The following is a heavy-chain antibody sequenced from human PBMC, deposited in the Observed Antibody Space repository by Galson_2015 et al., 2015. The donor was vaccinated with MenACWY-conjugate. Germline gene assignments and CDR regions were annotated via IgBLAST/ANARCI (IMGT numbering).Heavy chain of an antibody. D-gene: IGHD5-12*01. CDR3: AKGPSGYSGYVPGWFDP. CDR2: ISASGVST. Sequence: SLRLSCAASGFTLTNYAMSWVRQAPGKGLEWVSSISASGVSTYFLDSVKGRFTISRDSSKNTLFLQVNSLRAEDTAIYYCAKGPSGYSGYVPGWFDPWGQGTLVTVSS. V-gene: IGHV3-23*01. J-gene: IGHJ5*02. CDR1: GFTLTNYA.